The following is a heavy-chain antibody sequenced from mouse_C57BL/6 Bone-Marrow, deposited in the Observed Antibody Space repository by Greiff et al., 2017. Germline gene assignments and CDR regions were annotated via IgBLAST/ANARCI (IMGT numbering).Heavy chain of an antibody. J-gene: IGHJ4*01. CDR3: SRGSYDCMDY. D-gene: IGHD1-1*01. V-gene: IGHV1-39*01. CDR2: INPNYGTT. Sequence: VQLQQSGPELVKPGASVKISCKASGYSFTDYNMNWVKQSPGKSLEWIGVINPNYGTTSYNQKFKGKATLTVDTSSSTAYLQLNSVTSEDAAVYYCSRGSYDCMDYGGQGTSVTVSA. CDR1: GYSFTDYN.